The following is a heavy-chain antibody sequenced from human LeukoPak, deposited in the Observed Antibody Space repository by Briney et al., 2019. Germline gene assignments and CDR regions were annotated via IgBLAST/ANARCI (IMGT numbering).Heavy chain of an antibody. CDR3: ARVSIVVEYYFDF. CDR2: IFYSGSA. J-gene: IGHJ4*02. CDR1: GGSISSSRYY. V-gene: IGHV4-39*01. D-gene: IGHD3-22*01. Sequence: MPSQTLSLTCTVSGGSISSSRYYWAWIRQPPGKGLEWIGSIFYSGSAYYKPSLQSRVTISVDTSKNRFSLHLTSVTAADTAVYFCARVSIVVEYYFDFWGQGALVTVSS.